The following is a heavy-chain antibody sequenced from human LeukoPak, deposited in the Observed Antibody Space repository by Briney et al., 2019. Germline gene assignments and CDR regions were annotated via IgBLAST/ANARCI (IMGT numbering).Heavy chain of an antibody. Sequence: PGGSLRLSCAASGFTFSSYGMHWVRQAPGKGLEWVALISDDGGNKYYADSVKGRFTISRDNSKNTLYLQMNSLRTEGTAVYYCARDLQYSRWSYYGMDVWGQGTTVTVSS. V-gene: IGHV3-30*19. CDR2: ISDDGGNK. J-gene: IGHJ6*02. CDR3: ARDLQYSRWSYYGMDV. D-gene: IGHD5-18*01. CDR1: GFTFSSYG.